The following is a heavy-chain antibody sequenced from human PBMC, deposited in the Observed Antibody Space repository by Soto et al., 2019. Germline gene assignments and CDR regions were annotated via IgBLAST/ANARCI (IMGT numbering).Heavy chain of an antibody. V-gene: IGHV4-39*01. D-gene: IGHD2-2*01. CDR3: VRQGGYCSSTNCYGYYAMDV. J-gene: IGHJ6*02. Sequence: QLQLQESGPGLVKPSETLSLTCTVSGGSISSGPYSWGWIRQPPGEGLEWIATFHYSENTQYSPSLESRVTISVDTSKNQFSLKVTSVTAADTALYYCVRQGGYCSSTNCYGYYAMDVWGQGTTVTVSS. CDR1: GGSISSGPYS. CDR2: FHYSENT.